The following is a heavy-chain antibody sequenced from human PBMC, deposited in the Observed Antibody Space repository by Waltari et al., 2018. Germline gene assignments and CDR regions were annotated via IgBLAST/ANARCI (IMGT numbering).Heavy chain of an antibody. V-gene: IGHV1-2*02. Sequence: QVQLVQSGAEVKKPGASVKVSCKASGYTFTGYYMHWVRQAPGQGLEWMGWINPNSGDTNYAQKFQDRVTMTSDTTISTAYMELSRLRSDDTAVYYCARGRRITIFGVVYGMDVWGQGTTVTVSS. CDR2: INPNSGDT. CDR3: ARGRRITIFGVVYGMDV. D-gene: IGHD3-3*01. J-gene: IGHJ6*02. CDR1: GYTFTGYY.